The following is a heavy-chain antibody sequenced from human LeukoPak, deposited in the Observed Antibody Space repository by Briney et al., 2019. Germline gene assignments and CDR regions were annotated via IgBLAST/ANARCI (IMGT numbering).Heavy chain of an antibody. D-gene: IGHD3-10*01. Sequence: PGGSLRLSCAASGFTFSSYGMNWVRQAPGKGLEWVANIKQGGSEKYYVDSVKGRFTISRDNAKNSLYLQMNSLRAEDTAVYYCARAHVWFGELFSAFDIWGQGTMVTVSS. CDR3: ARAHVWFGELFSAFDI. V-gene: IGHV3-7*01. CDR2: IKQGGSEK. CDR1: GFTFSSYG. J-gene: IGHJ3*02.